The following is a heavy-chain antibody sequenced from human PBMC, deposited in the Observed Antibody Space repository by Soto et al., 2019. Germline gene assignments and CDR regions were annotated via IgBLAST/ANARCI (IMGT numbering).Heavy chain of an antibody. Sequence: PGGSLRLSCAASGFSFSSYGMHWVRKAPGKGLEWVAVISYDGSNKYYADSVKGRFTISRDNSKNTLYLQMNSLRAEDTAVYYCAKDEVRVVSTRYPTYYYYGMDVWGQGTTVTVSS. CDR2: ISYDGSNK. CDR3: AKDEVRVVSTRYPTYYYYGMDV. J-gene: IGHJ6*02. V-gene: IGHV3-30*18. D-gene: IGHD2-2*01. CDR1: GFSFSSYG.